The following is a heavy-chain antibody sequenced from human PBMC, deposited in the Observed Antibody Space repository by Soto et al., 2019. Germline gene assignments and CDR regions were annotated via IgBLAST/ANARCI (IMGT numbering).Heavy chain of an antibody. CDR1: GFTFTNYC. J-gene: IGHJ3*01. V-gene: IGHV3-74*01. Sequence: PGGSLRLSCAASGFTFTNYCMQWVRQAPGKGLVWVSRMNSDGSSTSHADSVKGRFTISRDNAKNTLYLQMSSLRAEDTAFSYCGRPQFLQDDVFAVWGRGKVVTGS. CDR3: GRPQFLQDDVFAV. CDR2: MNSDGSST.